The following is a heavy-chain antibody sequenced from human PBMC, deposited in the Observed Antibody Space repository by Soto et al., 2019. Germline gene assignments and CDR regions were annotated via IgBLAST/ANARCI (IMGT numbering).Heavy chain of an antibody. CDR3: ARGRISGGRNDVSDI. CDR2: ISHSGST. Sequence: SETLSLTCTVSGGPFSGYYWAWIRQPPRKGLEWIGEISHSGSTNYNPSLKTRVTISADTSKNQFSLKLSSVTAADTAVYYCARGRISGGRNDVSDIWGQGTMVTVSS. J-gene: IGHJ3*02. V-gene: IGHV4-34*01. CDR1: GGPFSGYY. D-gene: IGHD2-15*01.